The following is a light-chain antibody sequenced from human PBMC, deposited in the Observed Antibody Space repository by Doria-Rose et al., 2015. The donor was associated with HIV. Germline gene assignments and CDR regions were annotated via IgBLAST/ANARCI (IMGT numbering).Light chain of an antibody. J-gene: IGKJ1*01. CDR3: HQYGTSWT. Sequence: IGWTHAPGTLPLTPQASATLSCSSRQCFSSTYLVWYQQKPVQATSLLIYDGSTMATGIPGRFSASGSGTDFTLTINRLEPEDFALYYCHQYGTSWTFGQGTKVEI. CDR2: DGS. CDR1: QCFSSTY. V-gene: IGKV3-20*01.